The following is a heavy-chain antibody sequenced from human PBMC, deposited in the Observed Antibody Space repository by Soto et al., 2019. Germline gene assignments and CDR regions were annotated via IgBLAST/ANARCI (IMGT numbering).Heavy chain of an antibody. V-gene: IGHV3-23*01. J-gene: IGHJ4*02. CDR3: AKDERGSSGPMGY. CDR2: MSGSGGST. Sequence: EVQLLESGGGLVQPGGSLRLSCAASGFTFSSYAMSWVRQAPGKGLEWVSAMSGSGGSTYYADSVKGRFTISRDNSKNTLYLQMNSLRAEDTAAYYWAKDERGSSGPMGYWGQGTLVTVSS. D-gene: IGHD6-19*01. CDR1: GFTFSSYA.